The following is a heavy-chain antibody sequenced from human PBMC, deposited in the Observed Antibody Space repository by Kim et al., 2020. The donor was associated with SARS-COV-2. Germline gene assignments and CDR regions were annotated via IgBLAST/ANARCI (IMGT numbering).Heavy chain of an antibody. D-gene: IGHD2-2*01. V-gene: IGHV3-53*01. CDR1: GFTVSSDY. CDR2: ISDVGNT. J-gene: IGHJ4*02. Sequence: GGSLRLSCAASGFTVSSDYMSWVRQAPGKGLEWVSVISDVGNTDYTDSVKGRFTISRDNSKNTLYLQMNSLRAEDTGVYYCARSRTFDYWGQGTLVTVSS. CDR3: ARSRTFDY.